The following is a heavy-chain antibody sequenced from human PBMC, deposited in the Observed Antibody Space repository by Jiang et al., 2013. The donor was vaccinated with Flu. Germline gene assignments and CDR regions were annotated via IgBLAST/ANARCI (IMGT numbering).Heavy chain of an antibody. CDR3: ARIHDFGDPRDAFDI. CDR1: GGSISSGGYY. CDR2: IYYSGST. Sequence: GPGLVKPSQTLSLTCTVSGGSISSGGYYWSWIRQHPGKGLEWIGYIYYSGSTYYNPSLKSRVTISVDTSKNQFSLKLSSVTAADTAVYYCARIHDFGDPRDAFDIWGQGTMVTVSS. D-gene: IGHD4-17*01. V-gene: IGHV4-31*03. J-gene: IGHJ3*02.